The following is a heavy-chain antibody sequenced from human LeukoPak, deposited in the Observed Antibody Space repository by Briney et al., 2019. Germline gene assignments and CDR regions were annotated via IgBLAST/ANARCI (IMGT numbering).Heavy chain of an antibody. CDR1: GFTFSNYW. V-gene: IGHV3-7*01. CDR2: IKQDGSEK. D-gene: IGHD5-24*01. J-gene: IGHJ3*02. Sequence: GGSLRLSCAASGFTFSNYWMSWVRQAPGKGLEWVANIKQDGSEKYYVDSVKGRFTISRDNAKNSLYLQMNSLRAEDTAVYYCAREDQMASDAFDIWGQGTMVTVSS. CDR3: AREDQMASDAFDI.